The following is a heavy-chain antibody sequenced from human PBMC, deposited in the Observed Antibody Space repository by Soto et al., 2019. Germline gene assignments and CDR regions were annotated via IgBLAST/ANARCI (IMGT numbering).Heavy chain of an antibody. V-gene: IGHV1-18*01. J-gene: IGHJ4*02. CDR2: INAYNGNT. Sequence: QVHLVQSGAEVKKPGASVKVSCKASGYTFTHYGLIWVRQAPGQGLEWMGWINAYNGNTDYAHKVQGRVTVTTDTSTTTAYMELRSLTSDDTAVYYCARAIAGGYGHTTLDYWGQGTLVTVSS. CDR1: GYTFTHYG. D-gene: IGHD5-18*01. CDR3: ARAIAGGYGHTTLDY.